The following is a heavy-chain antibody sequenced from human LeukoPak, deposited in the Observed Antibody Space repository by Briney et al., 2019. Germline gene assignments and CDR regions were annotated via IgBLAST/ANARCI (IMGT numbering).Heavy chain of an antibody. CDR2: ISAYNGNT. Sequence: ASVKVSCKASGYTFTSYGISWVRQAPGQGLEWMGWISAYNGNTNYAQKLQGRVTMTTDTYTSTAYMELRSLRSDDTAVYYCARGVTFGSSWYGPYNWFDPWGQGTLVTVSS. J-gene: IGHJ5*02. CDR1: GYTFTSYG. CDR3: ARGVTFGSSWYGPYNWFDP. D-gene: IGHD6-13*01. V-gene: IGHV1-18*04.